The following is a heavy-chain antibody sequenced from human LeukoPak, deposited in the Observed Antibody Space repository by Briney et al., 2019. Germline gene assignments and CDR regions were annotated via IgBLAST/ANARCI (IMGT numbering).Heavy chain of an antibody. V-gene: IGHV3-23*01. CDR3: AKSHYDYVWGSPDSVNWFDP. J-gene: IGHJ5*02. CDR2: ISGSGGST. Sequence: GGSLRLSCAASGFTFSDYYMSWVRQAPGKGLEWVSAISGSGGSTYYADSVKGRFTISRDNSKNTLYLQMNSLRAEDTAVYYCAKSHYDYVWGSPDSVNWFDPWGQGTLVTVSS. D-gene: IGHD3-16*01. CDR1: GFTFSDYY.